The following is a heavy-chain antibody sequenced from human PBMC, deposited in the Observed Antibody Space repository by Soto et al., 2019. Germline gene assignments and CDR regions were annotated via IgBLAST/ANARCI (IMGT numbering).Heavy chain of an antibody. D-gene: IGHD3-22*01. CDR1: GGTFSSYA. CDR2: IIPIFGTA. CDR3: ASPSHYYDSSGDYYYYYGMDV. V-gene: IGHV1-69*13. J-gene: IGHJ6*02. Sequence: ASVKVSCTASGGTFSSYAISWVRQAPGQGLEWMGGIIPIFGTANYAQKFQGRVTITADESTSTAYMELSSLRSEDTAVYYCASPSHYYDSSGDYYYYYGMDVWGQGTTVTVSS.